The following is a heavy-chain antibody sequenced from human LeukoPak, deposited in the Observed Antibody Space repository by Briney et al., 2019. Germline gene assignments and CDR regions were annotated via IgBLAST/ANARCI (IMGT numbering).Heavy chain of an antibody. V-gene: IGHV4-39*01. CDR3: ARGKRGRGFNYYYYMDV. Sequence: PETLSLTCTVSGGSISSSSYNWGWIRQPPGKGLEWIRSIDYSGSTNHNPSLKSRVTISVDTSKNQFSLKLSSVTAADTAVYYCARGKRGRGFNYYYYMDVWGKGTTVTVSS. J-gene: IGHJ6*03. CDR2: IDYSGST. D-gene: IGHD3-10*01. CDR1: GGSISSSSYN.